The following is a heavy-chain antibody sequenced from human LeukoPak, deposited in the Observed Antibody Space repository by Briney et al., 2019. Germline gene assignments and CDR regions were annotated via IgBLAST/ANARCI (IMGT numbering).Heavy chain of an antibody. CDR1: GFTFSSYA. V-gene: IGHV3-23*01. J-gene: IGHJ4*02. Sequence: GGSLRLSCAASGFTFSSYAMSWVRQAPGKGLEWVSAISGSGGSTYYVDSVKGRFTISRDNSKNTLYLQMNSLRAEDTAVYYCAKLNLDYYDSSGYYGYWGQGTLVTVSS. CDR2: ISGSGGST. CDR3: AKLNLDYYDSSGYYGY. D-gene: IGHD3-22*01.